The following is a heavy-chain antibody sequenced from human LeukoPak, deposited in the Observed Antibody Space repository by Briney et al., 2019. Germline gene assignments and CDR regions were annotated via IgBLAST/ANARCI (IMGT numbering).Heavy chain of an antibody. CDR3: ARYCSSTSCHHSYYYYIDV. V-gene: IGHV3-21*01. CDR2: ISSSSSYI. D-gene: IGHD2-2*01. J-gene: IGHJ6*03. Sequence: GGSLRLSCAASGFTFSSYSMNWVRQAPGKGLEWVSSISSSSSYIYYADSVKGRFIISRHNAKNSLYLRMNSLRAEDTAVYYCARYCSSTSCHHSYYYYIDVWGKGTTVTVSS. CDR1: GFTFSSYS.